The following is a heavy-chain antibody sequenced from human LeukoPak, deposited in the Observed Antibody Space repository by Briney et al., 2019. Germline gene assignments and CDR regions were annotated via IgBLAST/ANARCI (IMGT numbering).Heavy chain of an antibody. Sequence: ASVKVSCKASGYTFTSYGISWVRQAPGQGLEWMAWNSAYNGKTNFARKFRGRLTMTTDTSTSTAYMELRSLRSDDTAIYYCARDRNPYYDGSGYGYCWGQGTLVTVSS. CDR1: GYTFTSYG. D-gene: IGHD3-22*01. V-gene: IGHV1-18*01. CDR2: NSAYNGKT. CDR3: ARDRNPYYDGSGYGYC. J-gene: IGHJ4*02.